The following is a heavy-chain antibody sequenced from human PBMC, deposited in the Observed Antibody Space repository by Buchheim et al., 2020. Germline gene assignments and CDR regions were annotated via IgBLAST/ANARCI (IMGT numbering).Heavy chain of an antibody. V-gene: IGHV3-74*01. CDR1: GFTFSSYW. Sequence: EVQLVESGGGLVQPGGSLRLSCAASGFTFSSYWMVWVRQAPGKGLLYVSDLNGDGSTTRYADSVRGRFTICRDNAKNTLYLQMTSLRVEDTAVYYCVRDKDRSFDYWGQGTL. CDR3: VRDKDRSFDY. J-gene: IGHJ4*02. CDR2: LNGDGSTT.